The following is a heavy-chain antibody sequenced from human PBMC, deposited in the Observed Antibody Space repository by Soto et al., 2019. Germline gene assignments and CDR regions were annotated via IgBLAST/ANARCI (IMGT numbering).Heavy chain of an antibody. V-gene: IGHV3-11*01. CDR3: AREWLYNWFDP. D-gene: IGHD3-22*01. J-gene: IGHJ5*02. CDR1: GFTFSDYY. CDR2: ISSSGSTI. Sequence: CLRLSCAASGFTFSDYYMSWIRQAPGKGLEWVSYISSSGSTIYYADSVKGRFTISRDNAKNSLYLQMNSLRAEDTAVYYCAREWLYNWFDPWGQGTLVTVSS.